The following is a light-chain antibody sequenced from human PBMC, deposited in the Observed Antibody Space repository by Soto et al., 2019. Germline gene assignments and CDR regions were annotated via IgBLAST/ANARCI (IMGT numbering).Light chain of an antibody. CDR2: GAS. V-gene: IGKV3D-20*02. Sequence: IVLTQSPGTLSLSPGERATLSCRASQSVSNNYLAWYQQKPGQAPRLLIYGASNRATGVPARFSGSGSGTDFTLTISSLEPEDFAVYFCQQRSNWPPLTFGPGTKVDIK. CDR1: QSVSNNY. CDR3: QQRSNWPPLT. J-gene: IGKJ3*01.